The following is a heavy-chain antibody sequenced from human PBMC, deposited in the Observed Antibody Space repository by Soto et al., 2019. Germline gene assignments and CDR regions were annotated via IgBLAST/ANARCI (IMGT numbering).Heavy chain of an antibody. CDR2: ISGTSDYI. D-gene: IGHD5-12*01. Sequence: GGSLRLSCAASGFTFSISSMNWVRQAPGKGLEWVSSISGTSDYISYADSVKGRFTISRDNAKNSLFLQMFSLRAEDTAVYYCAIVATFSGYDWDAFVVWGRGTMVTVSS. V-gene: IGHV3-21*04. CDR3: AIVATFSGYDWDAFVV. J-gene: IGHJ3*01. CDR1: GFTFSISS.